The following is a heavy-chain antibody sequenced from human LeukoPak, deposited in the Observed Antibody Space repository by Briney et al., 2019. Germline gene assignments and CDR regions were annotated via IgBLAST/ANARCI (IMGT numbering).Heavy chain of an antibody. V-gene: IGHV1-18*01. J-gene: IGHJ6*02. CDR1: GYTSTSYG. CDR2: ISAYNGNT. CDR3: ARDSDYDILTGLYYYYGMDV. Sequence: ASVKVSCKASGYTSTSYGFSWVRQAPGQGLEWMGWISAYNGNTNYAQKLQGRVTMTTDTSTSTAYMELRGLRSDDTAVYYCARDSDYDILTGLYYYYGMDVWGQGTTVTVSS. D-gene: IGHD3-9*01.